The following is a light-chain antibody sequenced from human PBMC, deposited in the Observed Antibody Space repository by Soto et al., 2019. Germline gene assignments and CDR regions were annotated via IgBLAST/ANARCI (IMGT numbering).Light chain of an antibody. CDR3: PPFGSSPGT. Sequence: EIVLTQSPGTLSLSPGERATLSWRASQSVSSSDLAWYQQKPGQAPRLLIYGASGRATGIPDRFRGSGSGTDLTAKISRLEPEDFAGYYCPPFGSSPGTFGQGAKGEIK. CDR1: QSVSSSD. J-gene: IGKJ1*01. CDR2: GAS. V-gene: IGKV3-20*01.